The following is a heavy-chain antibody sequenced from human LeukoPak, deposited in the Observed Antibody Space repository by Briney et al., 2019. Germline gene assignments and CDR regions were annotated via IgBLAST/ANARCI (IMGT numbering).Heavy chain of an antibody. CDR1: GFTFSSSG. CDR2: ITYDGSEK. CDR3: ARVPYGSGTYTDY. Sequence: GRSLRLSCAASGFTFSSSGMHWVRQAPGKGLEWVAVITYDGSEKYYADSVKGRFTISRDNSKNTVYLQMNSLRAEDTAVYYCARVPYGSGTYTDYWGRGTLVTVSS. D-gene: IGHD3-10*01. J-gene: IGHJ4*02. V-gene: IGHV3-30*19.